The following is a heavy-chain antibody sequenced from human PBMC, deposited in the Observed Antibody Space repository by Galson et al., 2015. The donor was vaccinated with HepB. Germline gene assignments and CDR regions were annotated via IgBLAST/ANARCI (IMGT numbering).Heavy chain of an antibody. V-gene: IGHV3-23*01. J-gene: IGHJ6*02. D-gene: IGHD2-2*01. CDR3: LGPASMAISKKYGMDV. Sequence: SLRLSCAASGFTFNNYAMNWVRQAPGKGLEWVSVISGRGDNTYYADSVKGRFSISRDNSKNTLYLQMNSLRAEDTAVYYCLGPASMAISKKYGMDVWGQGTTVTVSS. CDR1: GFTFNNYA. CDR2: ISGRGDNT.